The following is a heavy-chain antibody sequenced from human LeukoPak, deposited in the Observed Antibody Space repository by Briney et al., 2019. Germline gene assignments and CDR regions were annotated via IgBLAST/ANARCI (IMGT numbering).Heavy chain of an antibody. CDR3: ARGGDGYNPYYFDY. CDR2: IYSGGST. D-gene: IGHD5-24*01. V-gene: IGHV3-53*01. CDR1: GFTVSSNY. J-gene: IGHJ4*02. Sequence: PGGSLRLSCAASGFTVSSNYMSWVRQAPGKGLEWVSVIYSGGSTYYADSVKGRFTISRDNSKNTLYLQMNSLRAEDTAVYYCARGGDGYNPYYFDYWGQGTLVTVSS.